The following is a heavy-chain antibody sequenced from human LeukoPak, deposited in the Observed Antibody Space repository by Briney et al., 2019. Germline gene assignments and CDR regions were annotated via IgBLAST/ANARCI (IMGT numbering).Heavy chain of an antibody. J-gene: IGHJ4*02. Sequence: SETLSLTCAVSGGSISSGGYSWSWIRQPPGKGLEWIGYIYHSGSTYYNPSLKSRVTTSVDRSKNQFSLKLSSVTAADTAVYYCARVKGNLEVPAATYYFDYWGQGTLVTVSS. D-gene: IGHD2-2*01. CDR3: ARVKGNLEVPAATYYFDY. V-gene: IGHV4-30-2*01. CDR1: GGSISSGGYS. CDR2: IYHSGST.